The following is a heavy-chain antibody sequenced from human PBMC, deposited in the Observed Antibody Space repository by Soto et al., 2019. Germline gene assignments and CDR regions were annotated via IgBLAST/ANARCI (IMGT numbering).Heavy chain of an antibody. CDR1: GGSISSYY. CDR3: ARHSMVRGVTRDYNWFDP. CDR2: IYYSGST. D-gene: IGHD3-10*01. Sequence: PSETLSLTCTVSGGSISSYYWSWIRQPPGKGLEWIGYIYYSGSTNYNPSLKSRVTISVDTSKNQFSLKLSSVTAADTAVYYCARHSMVRGVTRDYNWFDPWGQGTLVTVSS. V-gene: IGHV4-59*08. J-gene: IGHJ5*02.